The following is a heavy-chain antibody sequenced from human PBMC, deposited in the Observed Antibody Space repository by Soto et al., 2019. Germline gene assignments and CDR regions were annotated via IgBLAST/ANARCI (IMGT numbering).Heavy chain of an antibody. Sequence: SETLSLTCTVSGGSISSGGYYWSWIRQHPGKGLEWIGYIYYSGSTYYNPSLKSRVTISVDTSKNQFSLKLSSVTAADTAVYYCARERGSIEYSSSPSHLVYGMDVWGQGTTVTVSS. V-gene: IGHV4-31*03. D-gene: IGHD6-6*01. CDR1: GGSISSGGYY. CDR3: ARERGSIEYSSSPSHLVYGMDV. CDR2: IYYSGST. J-gene: IGHJ6*02.